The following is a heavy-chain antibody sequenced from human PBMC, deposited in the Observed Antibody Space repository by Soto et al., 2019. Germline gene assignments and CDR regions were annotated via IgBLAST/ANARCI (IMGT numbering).Heavy chain of an antibody. CDR3: ARVVAYCGGDCSGAFDI. CDR2: IYYSGST. V-gene: IGHV4-31*03. D-gene: IGHD2-21*02. J-gene: IGHJ3*02. CDR1: GGSISSGGYY. Sequence: SETLSLTCTVSGGSISSGGYYWSWIRQHPGKGLEWIGYIYYSGSTYYNPSLRSRVTISVDTSKNQFSLKLSSVTAADTAVYYCARVVAYCGGDCSGAFDIWGQGTMVTVSS.